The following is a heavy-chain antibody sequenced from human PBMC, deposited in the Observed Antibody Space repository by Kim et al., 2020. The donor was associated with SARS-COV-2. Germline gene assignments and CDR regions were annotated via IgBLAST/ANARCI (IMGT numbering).Heavy chain of an antibody. J-gene: IGHJ4*02. V-gene: IGHV3-23*01. D-gene: IGHD3-16*02. CDR1: GFTFSSYA. CDR2: ISGSGGST. CDR3: AKEGTLTEYYDYVWGSYRD. Sequence: GGSLRLSCAASGFTFSSYAMSWVRQAPGKGLEWVSAISGSGGSTYYADSVKGRFTISRDNSKNTLYLQMNSLRAEDTAVYYCAKEGTLTEYYDYVWGSYRDWGQGTLVTVSS.